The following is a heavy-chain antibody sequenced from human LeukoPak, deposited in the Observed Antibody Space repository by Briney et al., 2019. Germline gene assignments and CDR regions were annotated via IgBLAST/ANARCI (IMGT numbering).Heavy chain of an antibody. CDR1: GGTFSSYA. Sequence: ASVKVSCKASGGTFSSYAISWVRQAPGQGREWMGGIIPIFGTANYAQKFQGRVTITADKSTSTAYMELSSLRSEDTAVYYCARDRSPLWFGEFETPYYYYGMDVWGKGTTVTVSS. CDR2: IIPIFGTA. D-gene: IGHD3-10*01. J-gene: IGHJ6*04. CDR3: ARDRSPLWFGEFETPYYYYGMDV. V-gene: IGHV1-69*06.